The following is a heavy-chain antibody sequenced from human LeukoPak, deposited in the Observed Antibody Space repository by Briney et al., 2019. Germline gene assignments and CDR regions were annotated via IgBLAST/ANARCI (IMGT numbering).Heavy chain of an antibody. CDR2: IKQDGSEK. D-gene: IGHD2-2*01. V-gene: IGHV3-7*01. J-gene: IGHJ4*02. Sequence: GGSLRLSCAASGFTFSTYWMTWVRQTPGRGLEGVAHIKQDGSEKYYVGSVKGRFTISRDNAKNSRYLQMNSLRAEDTAVYYCARDTYCNSTGCSVTHGFDYWGQGTLVTVSS. CDR3: ARDTYCNSTGCSVTHGFDY. CDR1: GFTFSTYW.